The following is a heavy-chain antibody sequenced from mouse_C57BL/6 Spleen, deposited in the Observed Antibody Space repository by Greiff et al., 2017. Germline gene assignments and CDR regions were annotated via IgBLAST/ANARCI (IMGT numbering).Heavy chain of an antibody. V-gene: IGHV1-69*01. J-gene: IGHJ3*01. CDR2: IDPSDSYT. Sequence: QVQLQQPGAELVMPGASVKLSCKASGYTFTSYWMHWVKQRPGQGLEWIGEIDPSDSYTNYNQKFKGKSTLTVDKSSSPAYMQLSSLTSEDSAVYYCAIYYDYDPFAYWGQGTLVTVSA. CDR1: GYTFTSYW. CDR3: AIYYDYDPFAY. D-gene: IGHD2-4*01.